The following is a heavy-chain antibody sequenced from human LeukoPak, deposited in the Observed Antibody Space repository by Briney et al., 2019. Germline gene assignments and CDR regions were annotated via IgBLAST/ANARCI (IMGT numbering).Heavy chain of an antibody. Sequence: PGGSLRLSCAASGFTFSSDAMTWVRQAPGEGLEWVSTITGSDDTTYYADSVKGRFTISRDYSKNTVHLQLNNLRVEDTAMYYCAKGPQLYSGYHPDYWGQGTLVTVSS. CDR1: GFTFSSDA. V-gene: IGHV3-23*01. D-gene: IGHD5-12*01. J-gene: IGHJ4*02. CDR3: AKGPQLYSGYHPDY. CDR2: ITGSDDTT.